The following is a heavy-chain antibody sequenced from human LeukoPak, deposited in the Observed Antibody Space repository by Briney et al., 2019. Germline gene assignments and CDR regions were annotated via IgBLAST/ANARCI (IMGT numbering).Heavy chain of an antibody. D-gene: IGHD3-9*01. Sequence: NSSETVSLTCAVYGGSFSGYYWSWIRQPPGKGLEWIGEINHSGSTNYNPSLKSRVTISVDTSKNQFSLKLSSVTAADTAVYHCARLGYGYHYDIPLRYAFDIWGQGTMVTVSS. V-gene: IGHV4-34*01. CDR2: INHSGST. J-gene: IGHJ3*02. CDR1: GGSFSGYY. CDR3: ARLGYGYHYDIPLRYAFDI.